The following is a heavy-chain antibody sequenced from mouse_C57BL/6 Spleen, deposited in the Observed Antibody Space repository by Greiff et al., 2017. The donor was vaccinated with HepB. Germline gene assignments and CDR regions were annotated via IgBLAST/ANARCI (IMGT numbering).Heavy chain of an antibody. CDR3: ARRGEIGYFDV. V-gene: IGHV1-20*01. J-gene: IGHJ1*03. Sequence: EVQLQQSGPELVKPGDSVKISCKASGYSFTGYFMNWVMQSHGKSLEWIGRINPYNGDTFYNQKFKGKATLTVDKSSSTAHMELRSLTSEDSAVYYCARRGEIGYFDVWGTVTTVTVSS. CDR2: INPYNGDT. CDR1: GYSFTGYF.